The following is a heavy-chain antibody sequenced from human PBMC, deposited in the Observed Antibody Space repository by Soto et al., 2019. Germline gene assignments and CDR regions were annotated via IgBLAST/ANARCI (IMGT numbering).Heavy chain of an antibody. J-gene: IGHJ4*02. CDR3: ARDGKGAAYTFGPYYFDS. CDR1: GFSFSSFT. V-gene: IGHV3-21*01. CDR2: IDTSSTSI. Sequence: GGSLRLSCAASGFSFSSFTMNWVRQAPGKGLEWVSSIDTSSTSIYNSDSVTGRFTISRDNAMQSLFLHMNSLRDEDTAVYYCARDGKGAAYTFGPYYFDSWGQGP. D-gene: IGHD1-1*01.